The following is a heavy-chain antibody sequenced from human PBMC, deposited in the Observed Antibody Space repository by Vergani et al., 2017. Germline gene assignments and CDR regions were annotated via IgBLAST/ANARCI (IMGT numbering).Heavy chain of an antibody. J-gene: IGHJ6*02. CDR2: MNPDDGDT. CDR1: GYTFSDYY. V-gene: IGHV1-2*02. D-gene: IGHD1-26*01. CDR3: ARDDGRDQRLRWGMDV. Sequence: QVQLVQSGAELKKPGASVRVSCKASGYTFSDYYIHWVRQAPGQGPEWLGWMNPDDGDTMYAEKFKGRVTMTRVTSLSTGYMDLTRLTSDDTAVYYCARDDGRDQRLRWGMDVWGQGTTVTVSS.